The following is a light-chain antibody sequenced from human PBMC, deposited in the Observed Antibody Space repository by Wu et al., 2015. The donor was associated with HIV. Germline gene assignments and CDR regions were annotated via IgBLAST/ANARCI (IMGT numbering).Light chain of an antibody. V-gene: IGKV1-39*01. CDR2: AAS. J-gene: IGKJ1*01. CDR1: QSISTS. CDR3: QQTYTIQWT. Sequence: DIQMTQSASSLSAFVGDRVTITCRASQSISTSLNWFRQKPGRAPKLLIYAASSLQSGVPSRFSGSGSGTDFTLTISSLFPEDSATYYCQQTYTIQWTFGQGTKVEVK.